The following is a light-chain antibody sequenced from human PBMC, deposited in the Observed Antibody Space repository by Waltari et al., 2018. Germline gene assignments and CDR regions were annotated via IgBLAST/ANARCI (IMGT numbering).Light chain of an antibody. J-gene: IGKJ4*01. CDR3: QQYSGYSGP. CDR1: QSISRG. CDR2: DAS. Sequence: DIQMTQFPSTLSASVGDRVTITCRASQSISRGLAWYPQKPGKAPKVLIYDASTLERGVPSRFSGSGSETEFTLAISSLQPDDFATYYCQQYSGYSGPFGGGTKVEIK. V-gene: IGKV1-5*01.